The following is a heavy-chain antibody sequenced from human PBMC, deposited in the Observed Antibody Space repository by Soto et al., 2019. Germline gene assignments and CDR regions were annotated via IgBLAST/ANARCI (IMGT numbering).Heavy chain of an antibody. CDR3: TGEVASGY. J-gene: IGHJ4*02. V-gene: IGHV3-30*03. CDR1: GFTVSTNG. CDR2: ISRDGGTK. D-gene: IGHD2-8*02. Sequence: QVQLVESGGGVVQPGSSLRLSFAAPGFTVSTNGMNWVRKAPGKGLEWVAVISRDGGTKYYADSVKGRFTISRDNSRNTLFLEMNSLRGDDMAVYYCTGEVASGYWGQGTLVTVSS.